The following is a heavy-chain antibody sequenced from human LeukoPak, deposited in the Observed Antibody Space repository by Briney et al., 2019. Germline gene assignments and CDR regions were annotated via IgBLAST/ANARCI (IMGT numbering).Heavy chain of an antibody. V-gene: IGHV1-69*13. D-gene: IGHD3-22*01. CDR2: IIPIFGTA. J-gene: IGHJ4*02. CDR3: ASNYYDSSGYYSLDY. CDR1: GGTFSSYA. Sequence: GASVKVSCKASGGTFSSYAISWVRQAPGQGLEWMGEIIPIFGTANYAQKFQGRVTITADESTSTAYMELSSLRSEDTAVYYCASNYYDSSGYYSLDYWGQGTLVSVSS.